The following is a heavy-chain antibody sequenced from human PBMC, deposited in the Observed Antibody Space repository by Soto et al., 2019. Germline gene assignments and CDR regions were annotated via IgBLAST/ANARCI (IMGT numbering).Heavy chain of an antibody. CDR3: ARDRGGGALDY. CDR1: GFTFSRSA. D-gene: IGHD3-10*01. J-gene: IGHJ4*02. Sequence: EVQLVESGGGLVKPGVSLRLSCTASGFTFSRSAMNWVRQAPGKGLEWVSSVSSDSAYIYYADSVKGRFTISRDNAENSLYLQMNNLRAEDPAVYYCARDRGGGALDYWGQGTLVTVSS. CDR2: VSSDSAYI. V-gene: IGHV3-21*01.